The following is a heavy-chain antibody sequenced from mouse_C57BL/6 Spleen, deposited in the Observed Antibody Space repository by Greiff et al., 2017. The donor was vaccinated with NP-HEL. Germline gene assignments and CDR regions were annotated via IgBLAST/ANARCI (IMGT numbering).Heavy chain of an antibody. V-gene: IGHV5-6*01. CDR3: ARHGGGNYQAWFAY. CDR1: GFTFSSYG. CDR2: ISSGGSYT. Sequence: EVQVVESGGDLVKPGGSLKLSCAASGFTFSSYGMSWVRQTPDKRLEWVATISSGGSYTYYPDSVKGRFTISRDNAKNTLYLQMSSLKSEDTAMYYCARHGGGNYQAWFAYWGQGTLVTVSA. J-gene: IGHJ3*01. D-gene: IGHD2-1*01.